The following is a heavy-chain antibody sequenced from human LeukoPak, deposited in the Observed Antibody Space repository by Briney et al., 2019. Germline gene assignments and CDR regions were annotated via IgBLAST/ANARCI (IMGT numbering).Heavy chain of an antibody. V-gene: IGHV3-21*01. D-gene: IGHD4-17*01. CDR3: ARDHYASGIPFDC. CDR2: ISSSSSYI. CDR1: GFTFSSYS. J-gene: IGHJ4*02. Sequence: NPGGSLRLSCAASGFTFSSYSMNWVRQAPGKGLEWVSSISSSSSYIYYADSVKGRFTISRDNAKNSLYLQMNSLRAEDTAVYYCARDHYASGIPFDCWGQGTLVTVSS.